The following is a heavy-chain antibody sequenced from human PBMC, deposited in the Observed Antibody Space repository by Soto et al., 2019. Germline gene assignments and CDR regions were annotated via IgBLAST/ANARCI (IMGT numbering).Heavy chain of an antibody. CDR3: ARLQTGHYMDV. V-gene: IGHV1-18*01. Sequence: ASVKVSCKASGYTFTNYAFTWVRQAPGQGREWMGWISAYNGNKNYAQKLQGRVTMTTDTSTSTAYMELRSLRSDDTAVYYCARLQTGHYMDVWGKGTTVTVSS. CDR2: ISAYNGNK. D-gene: IGHD1-1*01. J-gene: IGHJ6*03. CDR1: GYTFTNYA.